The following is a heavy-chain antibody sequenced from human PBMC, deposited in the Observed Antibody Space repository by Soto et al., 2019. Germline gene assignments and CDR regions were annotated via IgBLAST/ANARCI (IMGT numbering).Heavy chain of an antibody. Sequence: QMRLVESGGGVVQPGRSLRLSCLVSGFTLGYYGTHWVRQAPGKGLEWVAHLSYDGDYTAYADSVKGRFTISSDSSKITLFLQMDSLTTDDTAVYYCAKGPRGSSVGMDVWGQGTNVTVSS. CDR1: GFTLGYYG. CDR3: AKGPRGSSVGMDV. D-gene: IGHD3-22*01. CDR2: LSYDGDYT. J-gene: IGHJ6*02. V-gene: IGHV3-30*18.